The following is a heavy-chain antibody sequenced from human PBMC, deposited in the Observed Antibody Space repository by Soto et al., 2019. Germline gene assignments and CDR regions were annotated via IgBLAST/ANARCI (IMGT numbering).Heavy chain of an antibody. D-gene: IGHD1-7*01. CDR2: IWHDGSYK. CDR3: ASGNWNYGYFYY. CDR1: GFTFNNYG. J-gene: IGHJ4*02. Sequence: QVQLVESGGGVVQPGRSLRLSCAASGFTFNNYGMHWVRQAQGKGLEWVAVIWHDGSYKYNAYSVKGRFTISRDTPKNTLYLQMNSLRGEDMAVYHWASGNWNYGYFYYWCQGILVTVSS. V-gene: IGHV3-33*01.